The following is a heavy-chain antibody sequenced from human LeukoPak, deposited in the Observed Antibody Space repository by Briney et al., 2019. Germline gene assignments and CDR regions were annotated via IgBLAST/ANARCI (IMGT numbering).Heavy chain of an antibody. D-gene: IGHD3-22*01. CDR1: GFTFSSYS. CDR2: ISSSSSTI. Sequence: GGSLRLSCAASGFTFSSYSMNWVRQAPGKGLEWVSYISSSSSTIYYADSVKGRFTISRDNAKNSLYLQMNSLRAEDTAVYYCAREKGDYYDSSGYRPWDYWGQGTLVTVSS. V-gene: IGHV3-48*04. CDR3: AREKGDYYDSSGYRPWDY. J-gene: IGHJ4*02.